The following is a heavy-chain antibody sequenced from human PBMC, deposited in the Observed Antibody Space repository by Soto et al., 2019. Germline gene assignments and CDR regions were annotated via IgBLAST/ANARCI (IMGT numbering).Heavy chain of an antibody. Sequence: ASVKVSCKASGYTFTSYGISWVRQAPGQGLEWMGWISAYNGNTNYAQKLQGRVTMTTDTSTSTAYMELRSLRSDDTAVYYCAREGVDVDTAMGNYYYYGMDVWGQGTTVTVSS. CDR1: GYTFTSYG. CDR3: AREGVDVDTAMGNYYYYGMDV. J-gene: IGHJ6*02. CDR2: ISAYNGNT. D-gene: IGHD5-18*01. V-gene: IGHV1-18*01.